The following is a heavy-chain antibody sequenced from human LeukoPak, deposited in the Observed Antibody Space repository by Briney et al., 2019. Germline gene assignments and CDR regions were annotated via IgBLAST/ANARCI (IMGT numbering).Heavy chain of an antibody. Sequence: ASVKVSCKASGYTFTTYFIHWVRQAPGQGLEWMGIINPSGGSTSYAQKFQGRVTMTRDMSTSTVYMELSSLRSEDTAVYYCARSCSGGSCYHGAIDYWGQGTLVTVSS. CDR1: GYTFTTYF. CDR3: ARSCSGGSCYHGAIDY. V-gene: IGHV1-46*01. D-gene: IGHD2-15*01. J-gene: IGHJ4*02. CDR2: INPSGGST.